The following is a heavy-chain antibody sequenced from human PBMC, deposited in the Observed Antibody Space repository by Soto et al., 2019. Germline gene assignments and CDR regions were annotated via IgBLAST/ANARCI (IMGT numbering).Heavy chain of an antibody. Sequence: LRLSCAASGFIFHDYAMSWVRQAPGKGLDWVALITSTGDRIYYADFVKGRFTISRDNSNKTLNLQISSLGAGDSATYYCAKVTGHYPWGFDFWGRGTLVTVSS. CDR2: ITSTGDRI. V-gene: IGHV3-23*01. CDR3: AKVTGHYPWGFDF. D-gene: IGHD3-9*01. CDR1: GFIFHDYA. J-gene: IGHJ4*02.